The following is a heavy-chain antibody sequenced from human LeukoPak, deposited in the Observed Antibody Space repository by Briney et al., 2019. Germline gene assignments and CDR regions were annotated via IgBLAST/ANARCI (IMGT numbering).Heavy chain of an antibody. CDR1: GDSISSSDYY. Sequence: SETLSLTCTVSGDSISSSDYYWGWIRQPPGKGLEWIGEINHSGSTNYNPSLKSRVTISVDTSKNQFSLKLSSVTAADTAVYYCASFVGGNSPLHPYYFDYWGQGTLVTVSS. CDR3: ASFVGGNSPLHPYYFDY. CDR2: INHSGST. V-gene: IGHV4-39*07. D-gene: IGHD4-23*01. J-gene: IGHJ4*02.